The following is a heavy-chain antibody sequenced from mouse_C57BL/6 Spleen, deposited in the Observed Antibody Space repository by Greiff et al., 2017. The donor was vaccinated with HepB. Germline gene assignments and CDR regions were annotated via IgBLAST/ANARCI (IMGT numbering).Heavy chain of an antibody. D-gene: IGHD2-1*01. J-gene: IGHJ2*01. CDR2: INTNNGGT. Sequence: VQLKQSGPELVKPGASVKMSCKASGYTFTDYNMHWVKQSHGKSLEWIGYINTNNGGTSYNQTFKGKATLTVNKSTSTAYMELRSLTSEESAVYYCARIYYCNYDYWGQGTTLTVSS. V-gene: IGHV1-22*01. CDR3: ARIYYCNYDY. CDR1: GYTFTDYN.